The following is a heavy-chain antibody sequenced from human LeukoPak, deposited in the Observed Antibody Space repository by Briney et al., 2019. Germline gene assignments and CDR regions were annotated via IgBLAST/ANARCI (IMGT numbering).Heavy chain of an antibody. CDR3: VVGAMTQPYYFDY. J-gene: IGHJ4*02. D-gene: IGHD2-15*01. V-gene: IGHV4-61*02. Sequence: SQTLSLTCTVSSGSISSGSYYWSWIRQPAGKGLEWIGRIYTSGNTNYNPSLKSRVTISVDTSKNQFSLKLSSYCARELVDIVVVVGAMTQPYYFDYWGQGTLVTVSS. CDR1: SGSISSGSYY. CDR2: IYTSGNT.